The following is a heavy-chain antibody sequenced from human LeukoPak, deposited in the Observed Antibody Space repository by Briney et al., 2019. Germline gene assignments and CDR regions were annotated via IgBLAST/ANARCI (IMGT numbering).Heavy chain of an antibody. V-gene: IGHV3-74*03. Sequence: GGSLRLSCAASGFTVSSNYMSWVRQAPGMGLVWVSRINERGTDSMYAESVKGRFTISRDNAKNTVYLQMNSLRAEDTAVYYCVRDETLWTLDWWGQGTLVSVSS. J-gene: IGHJ4*02. CDR3: VRDETLWTLDW. CDR1: GFTVSSNY. CDR2: INERGTDS. D-gene: IGHD1-1*01.